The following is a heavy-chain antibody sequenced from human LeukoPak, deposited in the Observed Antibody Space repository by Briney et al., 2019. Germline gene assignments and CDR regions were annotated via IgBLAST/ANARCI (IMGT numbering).Heavy chain of an antibody. J-gene: IGHJ4*02. D-gene: IGHD6-13*01. V-gene: IGHV1-2*02. CDR1: GYTFTGYY. CDR3: AKGDSSSVPQKGPDY. Sequence: GASVKVSCKASGYTFTGYYMHWVRQAPGQGLEWMGWINPNSGGTNYAQKFQGRVTMTRDTSISTAYVELSRLRSDDTAVYYCAKGDSSSVPQKGPDYWGQGTLVTVSS. CDR2: INPNSGGT.